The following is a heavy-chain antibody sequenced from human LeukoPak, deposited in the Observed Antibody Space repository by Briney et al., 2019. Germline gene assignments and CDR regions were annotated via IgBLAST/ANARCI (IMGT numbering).Heavy chain of an antibody. J-gene: IGHJ4*02. V-gene: IGHV1-8*02. CDR1: VYTFTNFY. CDR3: ARGPPFWSGYGGFDF. CDR2: MNPNSANT. D-gene: IGHD3-3*01. Sequence: ASVKVSCKASVYTFTNFYIHWVRQAPGQGLEWMGRMNPNSANTAFAQKFHGRVTLTRNTSIGTAYMELTNLTSEDTAIYYCARGPPFWSGYGGFDFWGQGTLVTVSS.